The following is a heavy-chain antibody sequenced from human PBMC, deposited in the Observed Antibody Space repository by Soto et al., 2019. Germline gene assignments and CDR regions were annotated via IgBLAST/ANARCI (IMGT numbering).Heavy chain of an antibody. CDR1: GGTFGRNT. V-gene: IGHV1-69*01. J-gene: IGHJ3*02. CDR2: VVPIFGTS. Sequence: QVHLVQSAAEVKKPGSSVRVSCTTSGGTFGRNTIAWIRQAPEQGLEWMGHVVPIFGTSNYAQKFRGRLTITADESTTTAYMELSSLTSEDTAVYYCARVRRTVGGIPLGAFDIWGQGTMVTVAS. D-gene: IGHD1-26*01. CDR3: ARVRRTVGGIPLGAFDI.